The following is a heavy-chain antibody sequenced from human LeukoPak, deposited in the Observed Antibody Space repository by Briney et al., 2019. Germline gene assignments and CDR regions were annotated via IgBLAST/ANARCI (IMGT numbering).Heavy chain of an antibody. Sequence: SETLSLTCTVLSGSMTNSCWSWFRQAPGKGLEWLGFIYPHGRTEYNPSLKSRVAFSVDKSKMRASVSLSSVTASDTAVYYCTRESYDRSGYFLDFWGQGTLVTVSS. D-gene: IGHD3-22*01. V-gene: IGHV4-4*09. CDR2: IYPHGRT. CDR3: TRESYDRSGYFLDF. CDR1: SGSMTNSC. J-gene: IGHJ4*02.